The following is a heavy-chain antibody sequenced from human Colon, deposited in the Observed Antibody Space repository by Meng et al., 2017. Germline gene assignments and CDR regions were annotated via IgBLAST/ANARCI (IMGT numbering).Heavy chain of an antibody. J-gene: IGHJ4*02. CDR2: ITPSNGDK. CDR1: GYIFTNHH. CDR3: ARVGIRGNQRGFDY. D-gene: IGHD1-14*01. Sequence: QVRLVQSGAEVKKPGASVKVSCVASGYIFTNHHIHWVRQASGQGPEWMGIITPSNGDKGYAQKFQGRVTVTRNTSISTAYMELSSLRSEDTAVYYCARVGIRGNQRGFDYWGQGTLVTVSS. V-gene: IGHV1-46*01.